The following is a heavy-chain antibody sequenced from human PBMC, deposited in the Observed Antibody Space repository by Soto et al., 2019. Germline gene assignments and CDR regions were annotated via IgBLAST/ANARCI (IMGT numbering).Heavy chain of an antibody. Sequence: GGSLRLSCAASGFTFSSYGMHWVRQAPGKGLEWVAVIWYDGSNKYYADSVKGRFTISRDNSKNTLYLQMNSLRAEDTAVYYCARGPGIAAAGRPSPFDYWGQGTLVTVSS. CDR3: ARGPGIAAAGRPSPFDY. V-gene: IGHV3-33*01. CDR2: IWYDGSNK. CDR1: GFTFSSYG. D-gene: IGHD6-13*01. J-gene: IGHJ4*02.